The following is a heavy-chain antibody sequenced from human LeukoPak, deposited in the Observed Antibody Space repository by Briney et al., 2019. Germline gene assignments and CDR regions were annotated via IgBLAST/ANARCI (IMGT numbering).Heavy chain of an antibody. CDR2: IIPIFGTA. Sequence: GASVKVSCKASEGTFSSYAISWVRQAPGQGLEWMGGIIPIFGTANYAQKFQGRVTITTDESTSTAYMELSSLRSEDTAVYYCARGHDHDYGDYWGQGTLVTVPS. CDR3: ARGHDHDYGDY. CDR1: EGTFSSYA. V-gene: IGHV1-69*05. J-gene: IGHJ4*02.